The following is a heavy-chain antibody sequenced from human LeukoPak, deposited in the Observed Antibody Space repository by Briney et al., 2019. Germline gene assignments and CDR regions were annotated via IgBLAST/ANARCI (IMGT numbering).Heavy chain of an antibody. Sequence: SETLSLTCTVSGGSISNYYWSWIRQPPGKGLEWIGYTYYSVTTNQNPSLKSRVTISVDTSKNQFSLKLSSVTAADTAIYYCATTGDYYFDHWGQGTLVTVSS. CDR1: GGSISNYY. CDR3: ATTGDYYFDH. V-gene: IGHV4-59*01. CDR2: TYYSVTT. J-gene: IGHJ4*02. D-gene: IGHD7-27*01.